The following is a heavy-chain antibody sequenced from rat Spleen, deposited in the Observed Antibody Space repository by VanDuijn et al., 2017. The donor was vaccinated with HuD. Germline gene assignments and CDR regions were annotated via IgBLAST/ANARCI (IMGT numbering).Heavy chain of an antibody. J-gene: IGHJ2*01. D-gene: IGHD1-1*01. Sequence: EVQLVESGGGLVQPGRSLKLSCVASGFTFNNYWMTWIRQAPGKGLEWVASITNTGGSTYYPDSVKGRFTISRDNAKSTLYLQMNSLRSEDTATYYCTREGLQWSYFDYWGQGVMVTVSS. CDR1: GFTFNNYW. CDR3: TREGLQWSYFDY. CDR2: ITNTGGST. V-gene: IGHV5-31*01.